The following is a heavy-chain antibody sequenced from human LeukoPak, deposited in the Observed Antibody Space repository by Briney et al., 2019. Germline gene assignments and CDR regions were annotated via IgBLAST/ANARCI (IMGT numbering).Heavy chain of an antibody. CDR1: GFTFSSYW. J-gene: IGHJ3*02. Sequence: GGSLRLSCAASGFTFSSYWMTWVRRAPGKGLEWVASIKQDGSVRHYVDSVRGRFTVSRDNAENSLYLQMNSLRAGDTAVYYCAREEVGAGSAFDIWGQGTMATVSS. V-gene: IGHV3-7*01. D-gene: IGHD1-26*01. CDR2: IKQDGSVR. CDR3: AREEVGAGSAFDI.